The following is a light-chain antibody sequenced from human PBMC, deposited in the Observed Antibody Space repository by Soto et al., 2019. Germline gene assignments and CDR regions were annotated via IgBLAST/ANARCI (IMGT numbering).Light chain of an antibody. CDR2: AVS. CDR3: QLYGSSART. Sequence: EIVLTQSPGTLSLSPGERATLSCRASQSVRSGYFAWYQQKPGQAPRLLIFAVSSRATGIPDRFSGSGSGTDFTLTISRLEPEDFAVYYCQLYGSSARTFGQGTKVDIK. J-gene: IGKJ1*01. CDR1: QSVRSGY. V-gene: IGKV3-20*01.